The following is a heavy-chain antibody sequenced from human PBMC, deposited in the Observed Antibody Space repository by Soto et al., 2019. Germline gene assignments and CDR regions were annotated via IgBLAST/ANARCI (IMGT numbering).Heavy chain of an antibody. V-gene: IGHV1-3*01. Sequence: ASVKVSCKASGYTFTTYTIHWVRQAPGQRLEWMGWITADNGNTYYSQKFQGRVTVTRDTSASTAYLELSSLRSEDTAVYYCAREPRDGVYFDYWGQGTLVTVSS. CDR3: AREPRDGVYFDY. CDR1: GYTFTTYT. J-gene: IGHJ4*02. D-gene: IGHD4-17*01. CDR2: ITADNGNT.